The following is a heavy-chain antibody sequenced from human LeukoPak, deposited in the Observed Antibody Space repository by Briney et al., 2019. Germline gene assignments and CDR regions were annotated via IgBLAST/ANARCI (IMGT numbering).Heavy chain of an antibody. J-gene: IGHJ5*02. Sequence: KPSETLSLTCAVYGGSFSGYYWSWIRQPPGKGLEWIGEINHSGSTNYNPSLKSRVTISVDTSKNQFSLKLSSVTAADTAVYYCARASLVRHNWFDPWGQGTLVTVSS. CDR1: GGSFSGYY. CDR2: INHSGST. V-gene: IGHV4-34*01. CDR3: ARASLVRHNWFDP. D-gene: IGHD3-10*01.